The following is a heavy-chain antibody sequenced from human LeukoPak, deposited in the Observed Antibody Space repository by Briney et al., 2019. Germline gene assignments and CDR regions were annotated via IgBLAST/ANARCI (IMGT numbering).Heavy chain of an antibody. V-gene: IGHV3-23*01. J-gene: IGHJ4*02. Sequence: GGSLILSCAASGFTLSNYAMNWVRQAPGKGLEWVSIISDTGGSTNYPDSVKGRFTISRDNSKNTLYLRMNSLRAEDTAVYYCAKSRVQGGHSFDYWGQGTLVTVSS. CDR3: AKSRVQGGHSFDY. D-gene: IGHD1-1*01. CDR2: ISDTGGST. CDR1: GFTLSNYA.